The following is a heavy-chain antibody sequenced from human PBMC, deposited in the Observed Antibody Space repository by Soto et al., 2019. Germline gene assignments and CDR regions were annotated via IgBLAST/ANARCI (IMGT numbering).Heavy chain of an antibody. J-gene: IGHJ6*02. CDR3: ARQAYYYGSGSYFRPFYYYYGMDV. V-gene: IGHV4-39*01. CDR1: GGSISSSSYY. Sequence: SETLSLTCTVSGGSISSSSYYWCWIRQPPGKGLEWIGSIYYSGSTYYNPSLKSRVTISVDTSKNQFSLKLSSVTAADTAVYYCARQAYYYGSGSYFRPFYYYYGMDVWGQGATATVSS. D-gene: IGHD3-10*01. CDR2: IYYSGST.